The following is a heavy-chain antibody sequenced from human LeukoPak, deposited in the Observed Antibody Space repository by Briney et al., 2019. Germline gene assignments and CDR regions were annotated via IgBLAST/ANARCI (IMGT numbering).Heavy chain of an antibody. CDR1: GYAFDKYW. Sequence: GESLKISCQGSGYAFDKYWIGWVRQTPGKGLEWMGIIYPGDSDTKYSPSFQGQVTISADKSISTAYLQWSSLKASDTAMYYCARRGYYDSSGYYYVLDYWGQGTLVTVSS. J-gene: IGHJ4*02. CDR3: ARRGYYDSSGYYYVLDY. CDR2: IYPGDSDT. V-gene: IGHV5-51*01. D-gene: IGHD3-22*01.